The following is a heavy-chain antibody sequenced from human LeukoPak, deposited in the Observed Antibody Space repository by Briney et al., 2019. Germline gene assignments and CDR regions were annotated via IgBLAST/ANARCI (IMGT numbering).Heavy chain of an antibody. CDR1: GFTFRKSG. CDR2: IWDDGRNK. D-gene: IGHD3-22*01. J-gene: IGHJ5*02. Sequence: GGSLRLSCAASGFTFRKSGMHWFRQTPGKGLEWAASIWDDGRNKYYADSVKGRFTISRDNAKNSLYLQMNSLRAEDTAVYYCARIMYYYDSSGYYNWFDPWGQGTLVTVSS. V-gene: IGHV3-33*01. CDR3: ARIMYYYDSSGYYNWFDP.